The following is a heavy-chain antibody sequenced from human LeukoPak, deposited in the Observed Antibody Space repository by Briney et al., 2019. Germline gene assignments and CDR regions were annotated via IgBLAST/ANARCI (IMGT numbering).Heavy chain of an antibody. Sequence: MPGGSLRLSCAASGFTFSDYYMSWIRQAPGKGLEWVSYISSSGSTIYYADSVKGRFTISRDNAKNSLYLQMSSLRAEDTAVYYCVKAYYGSGNPHWFDSWGQGTLVTVSS. D-gene: IGHD3-10*01. V-gene: IGHV3-11*04. CDR1: GFTFSDYY. J-gene: IGHJ5*01. CDR3: VKAYYGSGNPHWFDS. CDR2: ISSSGSTI.